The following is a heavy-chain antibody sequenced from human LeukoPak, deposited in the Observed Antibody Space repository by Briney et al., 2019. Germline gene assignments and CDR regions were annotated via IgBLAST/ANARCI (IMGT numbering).Heavy chain of an antibody. CDR1: GLTFSNHA. CDR2: ISGSGGST. CDR3: TRELFDFDY. D-gene: IGHD3-10*01. J-gene: IGHJ4*02. Sequence: PGGSLRLPCAASGLTFSNHAMGWVRQAPGKGLEWISEISGSGGSTYYADSVKGRFTISRDNSKNTLYLQMNSLRAEDTAVYYCTRELFDFDYWGQGTLVTVSS. V-gene: IGHV3-23*01.